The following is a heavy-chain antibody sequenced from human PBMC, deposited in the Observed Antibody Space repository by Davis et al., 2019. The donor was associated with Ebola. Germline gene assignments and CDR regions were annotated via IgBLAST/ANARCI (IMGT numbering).Heavy chain of an antibody. V-gene: IGHV3-9*01. CDR2: ISWNSGSI. J-gene: IGHJ6*02. D-gene: IGHD1-1*01. Sequence: SLKISCAASGFTFDDYAMHWVRQAPGKGLEWVSGISWNSGSIGYADSVKGRFTISRDNAKNSLYLQMNSLRAEDTALYYCWVHHYYYYYGMDVWGQGTTVTVSS. CDR1: GFTFDDYA. CDR3: WVHHYYYYYGMDV.